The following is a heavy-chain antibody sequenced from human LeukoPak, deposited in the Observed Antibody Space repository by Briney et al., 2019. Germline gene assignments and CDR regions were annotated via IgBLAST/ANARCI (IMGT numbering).Heavy chain of an antibody. J-gene: IGHJ4*02. CDR3: ARDYTTTLTTATNFDY. CDR2: ISSSSTYI. D-gene: IGHD4-17*01. Sequence: GGSLRLSCAVSGFTLSSYSMNWVRQAPGKGLEWVSSISSSSTYIFYADSMKGRFTISRDNTKNSLYLQMNSLRAEDTAIYYCARDYTTTLTTATNFDYWGQGTLVTVSS. CDR1: GFTLSSYS. V-gene: IGHV3-21*01.